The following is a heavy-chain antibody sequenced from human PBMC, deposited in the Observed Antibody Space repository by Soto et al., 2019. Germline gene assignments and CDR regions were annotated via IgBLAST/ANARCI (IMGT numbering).Heavy chain of an antibody. D-gene: IGHD2-15*01. CDR3: ATDRGPYCSGGSCYSLFVY. CDR2: MNPNSGNT. V-gene: IGHV1-8*01. CDR1: GYTFTSYD. Sequence: VKVSCKASGYTFTSYDINWVRQATGQGLEWMGWMNPNSGNTGYAQKFQGRVTMTEDTSTDTAYMELSSLRSEDTAVYYCATDRGPYCSGGSCYSLFVYWGQGTLVTVS. J-gene: IGHJ4*02.